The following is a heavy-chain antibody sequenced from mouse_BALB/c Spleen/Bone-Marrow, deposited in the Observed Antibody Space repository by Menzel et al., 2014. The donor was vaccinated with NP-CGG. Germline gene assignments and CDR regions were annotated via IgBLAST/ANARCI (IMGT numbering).Heavy chain of an antibody. V-gene: IGHV5-12*02. CDR3: ARRGWYYAMDY. D-gene: IGHD2-3*01. J-gene: IGHJ4*01. CDR2: ISNGGGST. Sequence: VQVVESGGGLVQPGGSLKLSCATSGFTFSDYYMYWVRQTPEKRLEWVAYISNGGGSTYYPDTVKGRFTISRDNAKNXLYLQMSRLKSEDTAMYYCARRGWYYAMDYWGQGTSVTVSS. CDR1: GFTFSDYY.